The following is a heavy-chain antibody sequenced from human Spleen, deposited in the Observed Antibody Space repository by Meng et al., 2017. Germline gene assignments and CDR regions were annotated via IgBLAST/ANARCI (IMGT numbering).Heavy chain of an antibody. J-gene: IGHJ3*02. V-gene: IGHV4-39*07. CDR1: GGSINSSSYH. D-gene: IGHD5-12*01. CDR2: IYYSAST. CDR3: ARATLISYSGYDIGGTDAFDI. Sequence: SETLSLTCTVSGGSINSSSYHWGWIRQPPGKGLEWIGSIYYSASTYYNPSLKSRVTMSVDTSKNQFSLKLTSVTAADTAVYYCARATLISYSGYDIGGTDAFDIWGQGTMVTVSS.